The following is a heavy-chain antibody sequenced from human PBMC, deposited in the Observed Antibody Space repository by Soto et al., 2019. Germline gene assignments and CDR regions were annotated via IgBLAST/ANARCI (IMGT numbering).Heavy chain of an antibody. CDR2: TYYRSRWYS. CDR3: ARSEEDSDYYYYGLDV. D-gene: IGHD2-15*01. J-gene: IGHJ6*02. CDR1: GDSVSSSSVA. Sequence: RSLTCVISGDSVSSSSVAWNWVRQSPSRGLEWLGRTYYRSRWYSDFAVSVRGRIVINADTSKNQFSLQLNSVTPEDTAVYFCARSEEDSDYYYYGLDVWGQGTTVTVSS. V-gene: IGHV6-1*01.